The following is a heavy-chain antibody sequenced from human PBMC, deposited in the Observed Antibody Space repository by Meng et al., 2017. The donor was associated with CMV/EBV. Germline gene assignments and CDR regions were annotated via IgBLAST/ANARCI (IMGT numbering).Heavy chain of an antibody. V-gene: IGHV3-15*01. Sequence: ESLKISCAASGFTFSNVWMSWVRQAPGKGLEWVGRIKTKIDGETADFAAPVKGRFSISRDDSKNTLYLQMNSLKAEDTAVYYCATDWSRQLLGSWGQGTLVTVSS. J-gene: IGHJ4*02. CDR3: ATDWSRQLLGS. CDR2: IKTKIDGETA. D-gene: IGHD1-26*01. CDR1: GFTFSNVW.